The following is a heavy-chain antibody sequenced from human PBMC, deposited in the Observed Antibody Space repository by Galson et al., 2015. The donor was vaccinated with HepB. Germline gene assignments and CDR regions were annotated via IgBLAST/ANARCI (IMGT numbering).Heavy chain of an antibody. CDR2: ISGGGGGI. Sequence: SLRLSCAASGFTFSNYAMSWVRQAPGKGLEWVSSISGGGGGIYYADSVKGRFTISRDNSKNTLYLQMNSLRAEDTAVYYCARVFGYNGYWYFDLWGRGTLVTVSS. CDR1: GFTFSNYA. D-gene: IGHD5-24*01. J-gene: IGHJ2*01. V-gene: IGHV3-23*01. CDR3: ARVFGYNGYWYFDL.